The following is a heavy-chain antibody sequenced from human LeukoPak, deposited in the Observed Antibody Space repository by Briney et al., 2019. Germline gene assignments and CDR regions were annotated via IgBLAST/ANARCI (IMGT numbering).Heavy chain of an antibody. CDR1: GGTFSSYA. Sequence: ASVKVSCKASGGTFSSYAISWVRQAPGQGLEWMGGIIPIFGTANYAQKSQGRVTITTDESTSTAYMELSSLRSEDTAVYYCARDITVAGNRFDYWGQGTLVTVSS. CDR2: IIPIFGTA. V-gene: IGHV1-69*05. D-gene: IGHD6-19*01. CDR3: ARDITVAGNRFDY. J-gene: IGHJ4*02.